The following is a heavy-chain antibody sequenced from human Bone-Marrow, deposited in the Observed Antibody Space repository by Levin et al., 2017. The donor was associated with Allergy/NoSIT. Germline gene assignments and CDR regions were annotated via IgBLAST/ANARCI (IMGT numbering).Heavy chain of an antibody. V-gene: IGHV3-23*01. CDR1: GFTFISYT. D-gene: IGHD3-10*01. CDR2: ISVSGGST. Sequence: GGSLRLSCVGSGFTFISYTMTWVRQAPGKGLEWVSAISVSGGSTFYADSVKGRFTTSRDNSKDTLFLQLNSLRAEDTAVYYCAKGLYGSESEYRSYYYYAMDVWGQGTTVTVSS. J-gene: IGHJ6*02. CDR3: AKGLYGSESEYRSYYYYAMDV.